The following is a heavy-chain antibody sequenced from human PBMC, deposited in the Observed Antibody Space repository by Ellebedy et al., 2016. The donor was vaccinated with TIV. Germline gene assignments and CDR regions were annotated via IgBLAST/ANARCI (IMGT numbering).Heavy chain of an antibody. V-gene: IGHV4-39*07. J-gene: IGHJ3*01. D-gene: IGHD3-3*02. CDR1: GGSINSDPYY. Sequence: MPSETLSLTCSVSGGSINSDPYYWGWIRQPQGKGLEWVGSIYHSGSNFSSPSLKSRVTISVDTSSNQFSLKMNSVTAADTALYFCARILPVSFSTAFDVWGPGTMVTVSS. CDR2: IYHSGSN. CDR3: ARILPVSFSTAFDV.